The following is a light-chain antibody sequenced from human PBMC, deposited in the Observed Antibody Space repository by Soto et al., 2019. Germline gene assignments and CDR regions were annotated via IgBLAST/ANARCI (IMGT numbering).Light chain of an antibody. V-gene: IGKV3-15*01. Sequence: EIVMTQSPATLSVSPGERATLSCRASQSVNSNLAWYQQKPGQAPRLLIYGASTRATGIPARFSGSGSGTEFTLTSSRLQSEDFAVYYCQQYNDWPLTFGGGTKVDIK. CDR3: QQYNDWPLT. CDR2: GAS. J-gene: IGKJ4*01. CDR1: QSVNSN.